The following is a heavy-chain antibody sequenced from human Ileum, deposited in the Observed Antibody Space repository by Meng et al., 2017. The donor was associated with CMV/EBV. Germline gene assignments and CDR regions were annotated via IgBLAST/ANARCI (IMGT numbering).Heavy chain of an antibody. CDR3: ARDCGYDISGPRMDV. D-gene: IGHD3-9*01. V-gene: IGHV3-7*01. Sequence: GESLKISCAASEFTFSDYWMSWLRQTQGKGLEWVAMIKQDGSAQYYVDSVKGRFTISRDNAKNSLYLHLNSLRVEDTAVYYCARDCGYDISGPRMDVWGQGTTVTVSS. CDR1: EFTFSDYW. CDR2: IKQDGSAQ. J-gene: IGHJ6*02.